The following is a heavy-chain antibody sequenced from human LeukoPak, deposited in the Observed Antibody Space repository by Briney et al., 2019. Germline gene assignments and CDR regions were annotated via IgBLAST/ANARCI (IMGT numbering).Heavy chain of an antibody. D-gene: IGHD6-19*01. CDR1: RFTYSNYA. J-gene: IGHJ4*02. CDR3: AQDFASVYSSGWYVY. CDR2: ISGSGGST. Sequence: GGSLRLSCPASRFTYSNYAMSWFRQAPGKGLEWVSAISGSGGSTYYADSVKGRFTISRDNSKNTLYLQMNSLRAEDTAVYYCAQDFASVYSSGWYVYWGQGTLVTVSS. V-gene: IGHV3-23*01.